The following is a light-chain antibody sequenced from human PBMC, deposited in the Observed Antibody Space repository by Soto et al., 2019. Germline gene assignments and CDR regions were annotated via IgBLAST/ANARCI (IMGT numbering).Light chain of an antibody. Sequence: NFMLTQPHSVSESPGKTVTISCTGSSGSIASNYVQWYQQRPGSAPTTVIYEDNQRPSGVPDRFSGSIDSSSNSASLTISGLKTEDEADSYCQSYDSSISVFGGGTKLTVL. CDR1: SGSIASNY. J-gene: IGLJ2*01. V-gene: IGLV6-57*02. CDR3: QSYDSSISV. CDR2: EDN.